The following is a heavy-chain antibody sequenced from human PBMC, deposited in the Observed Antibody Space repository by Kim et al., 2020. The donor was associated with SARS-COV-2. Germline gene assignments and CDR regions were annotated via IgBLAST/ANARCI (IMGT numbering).Heavy chain of an antibody. D-gene: IGHD5-12*01. J-gene: IGHJ4*02. CDR1: GGSFSGYY. Sequence: SETLSLTCAVYGGSFSGYYWSWIRQPPGKGLEWIGEINHSGSTNYNPSLKSRVTISVDTSKNQFSLKLSSVTAADTAVYYCARRRWVATYSSRYFDYWGQGTLVTVSS. CDR3: ARRRWVATYSSRYFDY. V-gene: IGHV4-34*01. CDR2: INHSGST.